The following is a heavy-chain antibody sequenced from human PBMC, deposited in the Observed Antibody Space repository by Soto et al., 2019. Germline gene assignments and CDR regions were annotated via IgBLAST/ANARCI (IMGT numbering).Heavy chain of an antibody. D-gene: IGHD3-9*01. J-gene: IGHJ4*02. CDR2: IYYSGST. V-gene: IGHV4-31*03. CDR3: ARGRGGHILTGPLLDY. CDR1: GGSISSGGYY. Sequence: SETLSLTCTVSGGSISSGGYYWSWIRQHPGKGLEWIGYIYYSGSTYYNPSLKSRVTISVDTSKNQFSLKLSSVTAADTAVYYCARGRGGHILTGPLLDYWGQGTLVTVSS.